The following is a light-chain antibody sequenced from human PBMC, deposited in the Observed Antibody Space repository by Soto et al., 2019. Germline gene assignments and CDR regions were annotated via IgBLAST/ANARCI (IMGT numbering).Light chain of an antibody. CDR3: QQYVSSPLT. V-gene: IGKV3-20*01. J-gene: IGKJ4*01. Sequence: EIVLPQSPGTLSLSPGERATLSCRASQSVSSSSLAWYQQKPGQATRLLIYDTSSRATGIPDRFSGSGSGTDFTLTISRLEPEEFAVYYCQQYVSSPLTVGGGNKVDIK. CDR1: QSVSSSS. CDR2: DTS.